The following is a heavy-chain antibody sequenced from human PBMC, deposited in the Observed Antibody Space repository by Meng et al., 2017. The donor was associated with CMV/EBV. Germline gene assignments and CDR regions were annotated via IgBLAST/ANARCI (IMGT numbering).Heavy chain of an antibody. J-gene: IGHJ4*02. V-gene: IGHV3-33*06. CDR1: GFTFSSYG. D-gene: IGHD1-26*01. CDR2: IWNDGSTK. Sequence: SGFTFSSYGMHWGRQAPGKGLEWVTVIWNDGSTKYYADSVKGRFTISRDNSKNMLYLQMNSLRAEDTAVYYCAKARGSGKYYNYFDYWGQGALVTVSS. CDR3: AKARGSGKYYNYFDY.